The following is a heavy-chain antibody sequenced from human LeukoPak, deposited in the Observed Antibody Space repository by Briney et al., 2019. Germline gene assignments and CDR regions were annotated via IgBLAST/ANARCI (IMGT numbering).Heavy chain of an antibody. CDR1: GFTVSNNF. CDR2: IYSGGST. Sequence: GGSLRLSCAASGFTVSNNFMNWVRQAPGKGLEWVSLIYSGGSTYYADSVKGRFTISRDNAKNSLYLQMNSLRAEDTAVYYCARRDTYGSSFDYWGQGTLVTVSS. D-gene: IGHD3-10*01. V-gene: IGHV3-53*01. J-gene: IGHJ4*02. CDR3: ARRDTYGSSFDY.